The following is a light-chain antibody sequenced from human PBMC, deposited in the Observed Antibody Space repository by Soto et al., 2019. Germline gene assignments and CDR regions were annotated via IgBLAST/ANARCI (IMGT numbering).Light chain of an antibody. CDR2: GAS. Sequence: EIVLTQSPGTLSLSPGERATLSCRASQSVSSSSLAWYQQKPGHPPRLLMYGASNRATGIPDRFSGSASATDFTLTISRLEPEDFAVYYCQQYDNSLYTFGQGTKLEIK. V-gene: IGKV3-20*01. J-gene: IGKJ2*01. CDR3: QQYDNSLYT. CDR1: QSVSSSS.